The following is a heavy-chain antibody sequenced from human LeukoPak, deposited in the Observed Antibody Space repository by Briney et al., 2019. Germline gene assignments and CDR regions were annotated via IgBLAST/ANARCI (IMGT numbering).Heavy chain of an antibody. D-gene: IGHD3-3*01. Sequence: ASVKVSCKASGYTFTSYGISWVRQAPGQGLEWMGWISAYNGNTNYAQKLQGRVTMTTDTSTSTDYMELRSLRSDDTAVYYCARAGIRFLEWLPRIHYMDVWGKGTTVTVSS. V-gene: IGHV1-18*01. CDR1: GYTFTSYG. CDR2: ISAYNGNT. J-gene: IGHJ6*03. CDR3: ARAGIRFLEWLPRIHYMDV.